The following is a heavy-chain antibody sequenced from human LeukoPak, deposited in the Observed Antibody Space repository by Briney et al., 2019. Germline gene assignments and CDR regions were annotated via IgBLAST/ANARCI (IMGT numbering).Heavy chain of an antibody. V-gene: IGHV4-34*01. J-gene: IGHJ5*02. CDR1: GGSFSGYY. D-gene: IGHD6-19*01. Sequence: SETLSLTCAVYGGSFSGYYWSWIRQPPGKGLEWIGEINHSGSTNYNPSLKSRVTISVDTSKNQFSLKLSSVTAADTAVYYCARKSVAGNWFDPWGQGTLVTVSS. CDR2: INHSGST. CDR3: ARKSVAGNWFDP.